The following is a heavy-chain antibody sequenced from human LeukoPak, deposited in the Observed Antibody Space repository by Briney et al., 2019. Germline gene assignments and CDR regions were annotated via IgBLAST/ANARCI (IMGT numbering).Heavy chain of an antibody. CDR3: ARERVTTTAFDI. D-gene: IGHD5-12*01. V-gene: IGHV3-21*01. CDR2: ITTSSSHI. CDR1: GFTFSSYA. J-gene: IGHJ3*02. Sequence: GGSLRLSCAASGFTFSSYAMSWVRRAPGKGLEWVSYITTSSSHIYYGDSVKGRFTISRDNAKNSLYLQMNSLRAEDTAVYYCARERVTTTAFDIWGKGTMVTVSS.